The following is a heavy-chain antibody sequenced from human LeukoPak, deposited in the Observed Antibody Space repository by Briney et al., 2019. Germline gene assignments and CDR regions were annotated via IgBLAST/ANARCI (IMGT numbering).Heavy chain of an antibody. D-gene: IGHD3-10*01. V-gene: IGHV1-69*05. J-gene: IGHJ4*02. CDR3: ATRGVNWSFDY. CDR2: IIPIFGTA. Sequence: ASVKVSCKASGGTFSSYAISWVRQAPGQGLEWMGGIIPIFGTANYAQKFQGRVTITTDESTSTAYMELSSLRSEDTAVYHCATRGVNWSFDYWGQGTLVTVSS. CDR1: GGTFSSYA.